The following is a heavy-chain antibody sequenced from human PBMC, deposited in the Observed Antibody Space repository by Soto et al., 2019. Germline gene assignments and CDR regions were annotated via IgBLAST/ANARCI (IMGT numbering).Heavy chain of an antibody. Sequence: EVQLLESGGGLVQPGGSLRLSCAASGFTFSSYAMSWVRQAPGKGLEWVSAISGSGGSTYYADSVKGRFTISRDNSRITLYLQMISLRAEDTGVYYCAKAPTNSGSGSDYYYWGQGTLVTVSS. CDR2: ISGSGGST. D-gene: IGHD3-10*01. CDR1: GFTFSSYA. CDR3: AKAPTNSGSGSDYYY. V-gene: IGHV3-23*01. J-gene: IGHJ4*02.